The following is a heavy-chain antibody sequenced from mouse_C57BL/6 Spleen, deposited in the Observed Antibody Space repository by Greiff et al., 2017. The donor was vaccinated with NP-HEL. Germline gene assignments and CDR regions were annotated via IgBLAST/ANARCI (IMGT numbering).Heavy chain of an antibody. CDR1: GYTFTSYW. D-gene: IGHD3-3*01. V-gene: IGHV1-50*01. Sequence: QVQLQQPGAELVKPGASVKLSCKASGYTFTSYWMQWVKQRPGQGLEWIGVIDPSDGYTNYNQKFKGKATLTVDTSSSTAYMHLSSLTSEDSAVYYCARSANKDVYFDYWGKGTTLTVSS. CDR2: IDPSDGYT. CDR3: ARSANKDVYFDY. J-gene: IGHJ2*01.